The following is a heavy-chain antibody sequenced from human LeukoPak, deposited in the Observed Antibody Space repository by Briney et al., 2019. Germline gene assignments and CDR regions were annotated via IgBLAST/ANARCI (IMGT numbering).Heavy chain of an antibody. Sequence: GGSLRLSCAASGFTVSSNYMSWVRQAPGKGMEGVSVIYSGGSTYYAESVKGRFTISRDNSKNTLYLQMNSLRAEDTAVYYCAREGCSSISCYEGGLFDYWGQGTLVIVSS. CDR1: GFTVSSNY. D-gene: IGHD2-2*01. CDR3: AREGCSSISCYEGGLFDY. V-gene: IGHV3-53*01. CDR2: IYSGGST. J-gene: IGHJ4*02.